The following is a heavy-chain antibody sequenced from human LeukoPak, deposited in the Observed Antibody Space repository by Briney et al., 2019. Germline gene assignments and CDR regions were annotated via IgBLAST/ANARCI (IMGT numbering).Heavy chain of an antibody. CDR2: IYTSGST. J-gene: IGHJ5*02. V-gene: IGHV4-61*02. CDR3: ARGYNRWFDP. CDR1: GGSISSGSYY. Sequence: PSETLSLTCTVSGGSISSGSYYWSWIRQPAGKGLEWIGRIYTSGSTNYNPSHKSRVTISVDTSKNQFSLKLSSVTAADTAVYYCARGYNRWFDPWGQGTLVTVSS. D-gene: IGHD1-14*01.